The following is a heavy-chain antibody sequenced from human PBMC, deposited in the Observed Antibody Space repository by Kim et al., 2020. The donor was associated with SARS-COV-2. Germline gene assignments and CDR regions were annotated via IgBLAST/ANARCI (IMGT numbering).Heavy chain of an antibody. Sequence: GGSLRLSCAASGFTFSSYSMNWVRQAPGKGLEWVSYISSSSSTIYYADSVKGRFTISRDNAKNSLYLQMNSLRDEDTAVYYCARVDLTVTTRGHYYYYGMDVWGQGTTVTVSS. V-gene: IGHV3-48*02. J-gene: IGHJ6*02. CDR1: GFTFSSYS. CDR3: ARVDLTVTTRGHYYYYGMDV. CDR2: ISSSSSTI. D-gene: IGHD4-4*01.